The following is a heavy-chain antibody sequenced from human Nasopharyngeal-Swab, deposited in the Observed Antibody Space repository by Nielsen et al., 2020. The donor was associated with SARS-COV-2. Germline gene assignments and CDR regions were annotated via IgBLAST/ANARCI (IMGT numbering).Heavy chain of an antibody. CDR3: ARDMSRNPGEQLTGAFDI. Sequence: GGSLRLSCAASGFTFSSYGMHWVRQAPGKGLEWVSYISSSSSTIYYADSVKGRFTISRDNAKNSLYLQMNSLRAEDTAVYYCARDMSRNPGEQLTGAFDIWGQGTMVTVSS. V-gene: IGHV3-48*01. D-gene: IGHD6-13*01. CDR1: GFTFSSYG. CDR2: ISSSSSTI. J-gene: IGHJ3*02.